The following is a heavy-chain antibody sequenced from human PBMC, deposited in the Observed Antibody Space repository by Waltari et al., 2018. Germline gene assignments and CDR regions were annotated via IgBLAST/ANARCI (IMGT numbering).Heavy chain of an antibody. CDR3: ARRLKGAGRTAFDI. CDR2: GRQKSGRDTG. D-gene: IGHD3-16*01. Sequence: EVQLVESGGNLVQPGGSLRLSCGASGFTFSDHYMGWVRQAPGRGVGGVGGGRQKSGRDTGEEPVSAKGRFTISRDDSKNSLYLEMNSLKTEDTAVYYCARRLKGAGRTAFDIWGQGTMVTVSS. CDR1: GFTFSDHY. V-gene: IGHV3-72*01. J-gene: IGHJ3*02.